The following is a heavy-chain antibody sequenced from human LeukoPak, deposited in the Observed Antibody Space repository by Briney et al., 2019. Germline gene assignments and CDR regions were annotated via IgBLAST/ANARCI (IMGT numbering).Heavy chain of an antibody. CDR3: ARITTVAGRLNYY. Sequence: SETLSLTCTVSGGSISSGSYYWSWIRQPAGTGLEWIGRIYTSGSTNYNPSLKSRVTISVDTSKNQFSLKLSSVTAADPAVYYLARITTVAGRLNYYWGPGTLVTGSS. CDR2: IYTSGST. J-gene: IGHJ4*02. V-gene: IGHV4-61*02. CDR1: GGSISSGSYY. D-gene: IGHD3-10*01.